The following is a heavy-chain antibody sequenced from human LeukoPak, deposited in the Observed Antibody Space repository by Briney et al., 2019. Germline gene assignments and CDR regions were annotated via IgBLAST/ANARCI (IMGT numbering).Heavy chain of an antibody. J-gene: IGHJ4*02. CDR2: INPNSGGT. V-gene: IGHV1-2*02. CDR3: ARAYSSGWSAFDY. Sequence: GASVKVSCKASGYTFSSYGISWVRQAPGQGLEWMGWINPNSGGTNYAQKFQGRVTMTRDTSISTAYMELSRLRSDDTAVYYCARAYSSGWSAFDYWGQGTLVTVSS. D-gene: IGHD6-19*01. CDR1: GYTFSSYG.